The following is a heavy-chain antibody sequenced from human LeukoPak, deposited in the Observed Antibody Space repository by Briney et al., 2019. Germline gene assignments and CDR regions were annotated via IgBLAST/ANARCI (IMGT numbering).Heavy chain of an antibody. Sequence: PSDTLSLTCTFSGGSISSGDYYWGWIRQRPGTGLEWLGYIYHSGSTYYNPSLQSRVTISVDTSKNQFSLKLSSVTAADTAVYYCARESTYYDTLTGYLRPRYFDYWGQGTLVTVSS. D-gene: IGHD3-9*01. CDR1: GGSISSGDYY. CDR2: IYHSGST. V-gene: IGHV4-30-4*02. J-gene: IGHJ4*02. CDR3: ARESTYYDTLTGYLRPRYFDY.